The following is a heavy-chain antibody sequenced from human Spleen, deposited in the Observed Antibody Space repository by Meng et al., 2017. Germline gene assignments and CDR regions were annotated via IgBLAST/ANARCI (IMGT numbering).Heavy chain of an antibody. CDR2: INPNSGDT. Sequence: QGRLVQSGAEVQKPGASVKVSCKASGYTFTAYYIHWVRQAPGQGLEWMGRINPNSGDTNYAQKFQGRVTMTRDTSISTAYMELSRLISDDTAVYYCARVVGYSSSWYFNWFDPWGQGTLVTVSS. D-gene: IGHD6-13*01. CDR3: ARVVGYSSSWYFNWFDP. J-gene: IGHJ5*02. V-gene: IGHV1-2*06. CDR1: GYTFTAYY.